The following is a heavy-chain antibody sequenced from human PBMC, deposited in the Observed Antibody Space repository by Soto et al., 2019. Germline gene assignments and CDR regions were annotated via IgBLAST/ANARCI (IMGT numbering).Heavy chain of an antibody. CDR1: GGTFSSYT. Sequence: SVKVSCKASGGTFSSYTISWVRQAPGQGLEWMGRIIPILGIANYAQKFQGRVTITADKSTSTAYMELSSLRSEDTAVYYCARDVAGVYYDSSGYSTPLWGQGNLVTGS. J-gene: IGHJ4*02. D-gene: IGHD3-22*01. V-gene: IGHV1-69*04. CDR2: IIPILGIA. CDR3: ARDVAGVYYDSSGYSTPL.